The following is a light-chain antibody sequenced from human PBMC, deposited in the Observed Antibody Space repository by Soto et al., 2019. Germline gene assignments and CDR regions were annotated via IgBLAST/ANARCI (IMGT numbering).Light chain of an antibody. CDR2: WAS. Sequence: DIVLTPTPDSLAVSLGASSTINCKSSQSVLYSSNNKNYLAWHQQKPGQPPKLLIYWASTRESGVPDRFSGSGSGTDFTLTISILQAEDVAVYYSQQYYSPPRSLGGGTKVDIK. CDR3: QQYYSPPRS. CDR1: QSVLYSSNNKNY. J-gene: IGKJ4*01. V-gene: IGKV4-1*01.